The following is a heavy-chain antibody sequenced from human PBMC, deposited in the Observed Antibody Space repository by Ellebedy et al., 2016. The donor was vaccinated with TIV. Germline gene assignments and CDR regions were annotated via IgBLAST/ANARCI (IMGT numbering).Heavy chain of an antibody. V-gene: IGHV4-4*07. CDR2: IYTSGST. J-gene: IGHJ4*02. Sequence: SETLSPTCTLSGGSISSYYWSWIRQPAGKGLDWIGRIYTSGSTNYNPSLKSRVTMSVDTSKNQFSLKLSSVTAADTAVYYCAAERISMVRGVGYWGQGTLVTVSS. D-gene: IGHD3-10*01. CDR1: GGSISSYY. CDR3: AAERISMVRGVGY.